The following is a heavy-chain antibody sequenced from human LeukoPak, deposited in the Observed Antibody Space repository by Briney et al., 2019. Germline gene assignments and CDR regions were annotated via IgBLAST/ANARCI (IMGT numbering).Heavy chain of an antibody. D-gene: IGHD6-13*01. CDR2: IYSGGST. V-gene: IGHV3-66*02. Sequence: GGSLRLSCAASGFTVSRNYMSWVRQAPGKGLEWVSVIYSGGSTYYADSVKGRFTISRDNSKNTLYLQMNSLRAEDTAVYYCARDRASGYSSRLDAFDIWGQGTMVTVSS. CDR1: GFTVSRNY. J-gene: IGHJ3*02. CDR3: ARDRASGYSSRLDAFDI.